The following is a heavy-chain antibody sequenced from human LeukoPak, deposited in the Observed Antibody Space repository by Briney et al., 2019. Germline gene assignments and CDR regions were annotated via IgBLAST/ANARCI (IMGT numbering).Heavy chain of an antibody. D-gene: IGHD6-13*01. CDR3: ARLGIITAAGSNDY. J-gene: IGHJ4*02. Sequence: GGSLRLSCAASEFTFSDYYMSWIRQASGKGLEWVSSISYSGDTIYYADSVKGRFTVSRDNAKNSLYLQMNSLRAEDTAVYYCARLGIITAAGSNDYWGQGTLVTVSS. CDR1: EFTFSDYY. CDR2: ISYSGDTI. V-gene: IGHV3-11*01.